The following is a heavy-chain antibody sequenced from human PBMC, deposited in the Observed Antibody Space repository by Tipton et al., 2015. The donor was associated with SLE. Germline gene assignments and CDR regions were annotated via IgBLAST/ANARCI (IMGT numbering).Heavy chain of an antibody. CDR3: VRPPQSDAFDI. J-gene: IGHJ3*02. CDR2: IRSKANSYAT. Sequence: SLRLSCAASGFTFSGSAMHWVRQASGKGLEWVGRIRSKANSYATAYAASVKGRFTISRDDSKNTAYLQMNSLKTEDTAVYYCVRPPQSDAFDIWGQGTMVTVSS. D-gene: IGHD4-11*01. V-gene: IGHV3-73*01. CDR1: GFTFSGSA.